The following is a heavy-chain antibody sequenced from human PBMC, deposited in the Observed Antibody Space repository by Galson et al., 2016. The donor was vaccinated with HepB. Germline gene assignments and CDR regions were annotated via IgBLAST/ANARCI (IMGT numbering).Heavy chain of an antibody. CDR1: GFAFGSHW. V-gene: IGHV3-74*01. D-gene: IGHD4-23*01. J-gene: IGHJ5*02. CDR3: GRDHSVVLTTAYNWFDP. CDR2: INSDGTIS. Sequence: SLRLSCAASGFAFGSHWMHWVRQVPGKGLVWVSRINSDGTISNSADSVKGRFTISRDNAKNTLYLQMNSLRVEDTAVYYCGRDHSVVLTTAYNWFDPWGQGTLVTVSS.